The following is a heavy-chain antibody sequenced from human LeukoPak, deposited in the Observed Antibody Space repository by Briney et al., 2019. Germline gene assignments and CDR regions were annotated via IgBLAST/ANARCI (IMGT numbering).Heavy chain of an antibody. CDR3: ARGSPGY. J-gene: IGHJ4*02. Sequence: PGGSLRLSCAASGFTFSNYEMNWVRQAPGKGLEWVSYITSSGNTIYYANSVKGRFTISRDNAKSSLYLQMNSLRAGDTAVYYCARGSPGYWGQGTLVTVSS. CDR1: GFTFSNYE. V-gene: IGHV3-48*03. CDR2: ITSSGNTI.